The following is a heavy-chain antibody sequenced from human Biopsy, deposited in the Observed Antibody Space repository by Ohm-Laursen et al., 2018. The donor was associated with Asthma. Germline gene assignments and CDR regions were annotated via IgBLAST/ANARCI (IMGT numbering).Heavy chain of an antibody. CDR1: YGSTTSGGYY. CDR3: ARGYSGSDRIVYYYSGLEV. V-gene: IGHV4-31*03. CDR2: IYYSGST. Sequence: TLSLTCTVSYGSTTSGGYYWTWIRQHPGKGLEWIGFIYYSGSTYYNPSLKSRVTISVDTSQNQFSLNLNSVTAADTAVYYCARGYSGSDRIVYYYSGLEVWGQGTTVTVSS. J-gene: IGHJ6*02. D-gene: IGHD5-12*01.